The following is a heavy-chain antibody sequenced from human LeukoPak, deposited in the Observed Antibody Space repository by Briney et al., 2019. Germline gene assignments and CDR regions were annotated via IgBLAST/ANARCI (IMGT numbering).Heavy chain of an antibody. Sequence: GASVKVSCKASGGTFSSYAISWVRQAPGQRLEWMGRIIPILGIANYAQKFQGRVTITADKSTSTAYMELSSLRSEDTAVYYCAREPPERDCGGDCYDYWGQGTLVTVSS. J-gene: IGHJ4*02. D-gene: IGHD2-21*02. CDR1: GGTFSSYA. CDR2: IIPILGIA. CDR3: AREPPERDCGGDCYDY. V-gene: IGHV1-69*04.